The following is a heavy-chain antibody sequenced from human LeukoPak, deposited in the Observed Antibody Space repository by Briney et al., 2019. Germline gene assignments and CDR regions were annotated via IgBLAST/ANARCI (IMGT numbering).Heavy chain of an antibody. V-gene: IGHV4-34*01. CDR2: INHSGST. CDR1: GGSFSGYY. Sequence: SETLSLTCAVYGGSFSGYYWSWIRQPPGKGLEWIGEINHSGSTNYNPSLKSRVTISVETSKNQFSLKLSSVTAADTAVYYCARGRLRYFDWSPPYDYWGQGTLVTVSS. J-gene: IGHJ4*02. CDR3: ARGRLRYFDWSPPYDY. D-gene: IGHD3-9*01.